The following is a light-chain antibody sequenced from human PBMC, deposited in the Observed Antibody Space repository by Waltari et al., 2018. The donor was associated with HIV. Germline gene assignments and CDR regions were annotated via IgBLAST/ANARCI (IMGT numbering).Light chain of an antibody. V-gene: IGKV4-1*01. CDR3: QQYSITPVT. J-gene: IGKJ2*01. CDR1: TSVLYSSNNKIY. Sequence: DIVMIQSPESMAVSLGERATMHCKSSTSVLYSSNNKIYLAWYQQKPGQPPKLLIYWASTRESGVPDRFSGSGSATDFTLTISSLQAEDVAVYYCQQYSITPVTFGQGTKLEIK. CDR2: WAS.